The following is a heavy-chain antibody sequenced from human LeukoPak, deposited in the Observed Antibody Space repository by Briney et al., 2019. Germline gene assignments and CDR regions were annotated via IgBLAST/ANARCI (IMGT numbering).Heavy chain of an antibody. Sequence: GESLKISCKGSGYSFTSYWIGWVRQMPGKGLEWMGIIYPGYSDTRYSPSVQGQVTMSAYQSISPDYLQWSSLKDSDTAMYYCARSSGWSRYHDYWGQGTLVTVSS. D-gene: IGHD6-19*01. V-gene: IGHV5-51*06. CDR2: IYPGYSDT. J-gene: IGHJ4*02. CDR3: ARSSGWSRYHDY. CDR1: GYSFTSYW.